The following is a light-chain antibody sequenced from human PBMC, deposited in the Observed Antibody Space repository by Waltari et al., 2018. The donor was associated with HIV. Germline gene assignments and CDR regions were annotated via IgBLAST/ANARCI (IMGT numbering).Light chain of an antibody. CDR2: XXS. CDR3: QQSYSTPWT. Sequence: DIQMTQSXSSLSASVGDRVTITCRASQSISSYLNWYQQKPGKAPKLLIYXXSSLQXGVPSRFSGSGSVTDFTLSISSLQPEDFATYYCQQSYSTPWTFGQGTKVEIK. V-gene: IGKV1-39*01. J-gene: IGKJ1*01. CDR1: QSISSY.